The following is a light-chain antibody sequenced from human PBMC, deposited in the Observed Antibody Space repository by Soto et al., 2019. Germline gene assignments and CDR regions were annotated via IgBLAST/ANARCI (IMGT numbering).Light chain of an antibody. CDR1: SSNIGNNY. J-gene: IGLJ3*02. CDR3: GTWDSILNAVV. V-gene: IGLV1-51*01. CDR2: DNN. Sequence: QSVLTQPPSVSAAPGQKVTISCSGSSSNIGNNYVSWYQQLPGTAPKLLIYDNNKRPSGIPDRFSGSRSGTSXTLGITALQTGDEADYFCGTWDSILNAVVFGGGTKLTVL.